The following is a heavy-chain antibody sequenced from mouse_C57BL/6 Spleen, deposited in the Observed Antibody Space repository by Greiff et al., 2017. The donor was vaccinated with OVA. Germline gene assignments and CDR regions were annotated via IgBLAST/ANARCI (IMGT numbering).Heavy chain of an antibody. CDR1: GYTFTSDW. Sequence: VQLQQPGTELVKPGASVKLSCKATGYTFTSDWMHWVKQRPGQGLEWIGNINPSNGGTNYNEKFKSKATLTVEKSYSSAYMQLSSLTSEDSAVYYCANALGDYYGLIAYWGQGTLVTVSA. CDR3: ANALGDYYGLIAY. V-gene: IGHV1-53*01. CDR2: INPSNGGT. D-gene: IGHD1-1*01. J-gene: IGHJ3*01.